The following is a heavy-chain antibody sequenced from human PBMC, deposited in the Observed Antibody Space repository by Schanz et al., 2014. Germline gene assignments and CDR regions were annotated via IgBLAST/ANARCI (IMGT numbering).Heavy chain of an antibody. CDR3: ARGYGDSPTDF. Sequence: QVQLVQSGAEVKKPGASVKVSCKASGYTFTDYGVIWVRQAPGQGLEWMGRIIPILGIANYAQKFQGRVTITADRSTSTAYMELSSLRSEDTAVYYCARGYGDSPTDFWGQGTLXTVSS. D-gene: IGHD4-17*01. CDR1: GYTFTDYG. J-gene: IGHJ4*02. V-gene: IGHV1-69*04. CDR2: IIPILGIA.